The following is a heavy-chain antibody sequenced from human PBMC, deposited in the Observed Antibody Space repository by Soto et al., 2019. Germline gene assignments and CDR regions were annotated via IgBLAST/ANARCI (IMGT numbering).Heavy chain of an antibody. V-gene: IGHV1-18*01. CDR2: INGYNGNA. CDR3: ARMGDVPYYYYGMDV. Sequence: QVQLVQSGAEVKKPGASVTVSCKASGYTFTTYGVSWVRQAPGQGLEWLGWINGYNGNAKYAENLQSRVTMTTDTSTSTAYMELRSLRSDDTAVYYCARMGDVPYYYYGMDVWGQGTTVTVSS. J-gene: IGHJ6*02. D-gene: IGHD3-16*01. CDR1: GYTFTTYG.